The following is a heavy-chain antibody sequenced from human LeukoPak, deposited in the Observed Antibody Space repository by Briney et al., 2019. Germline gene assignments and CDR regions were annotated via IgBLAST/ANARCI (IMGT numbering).Heavy chain of an antibody. D-gene: IGHD6-13*01. Sequence: ASVKVSCKASGYTFTGYYMHWVRQAPGQGLEWMGWINPNSGGTNYAQKFQGRVTMTRDTSISTAYMELSRLRSDDTAVYYCARAQLQYSSSRHTLTGVYFDYWGQGTLVTVSS. CDR2: INPNSGGT. V-gene: IGHV1-2*02. CDR1: GYTFTGYY. J-gene: IGHJ4*02. CDR3: ARAQLQYSSSRHTLTGVYFDY.